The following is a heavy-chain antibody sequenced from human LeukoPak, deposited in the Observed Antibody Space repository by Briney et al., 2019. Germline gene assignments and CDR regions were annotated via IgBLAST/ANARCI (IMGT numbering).Heavy chain of an antibody. CDR3: ARDNGDYWFDY. D-gene: IGHD4-17*01. J-gene: IGHJ4*02. CDR2: INPNSGGT. V-gene: IGHV1-2*02. Sequence: ASVKVSFKASGYTFTGYYMHWVRQAPGQGLEWMGWINPNSGGTNYAQKFQGRVTMTRDTSISTAYMELTRLRYDDTAVYYCARDNGDYWFDYWGQGTLVTVSS. CDR1: GYTFTGYY.